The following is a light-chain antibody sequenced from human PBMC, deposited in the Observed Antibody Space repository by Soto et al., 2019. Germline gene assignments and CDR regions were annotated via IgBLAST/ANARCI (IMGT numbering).Light chain of an antibody. J-gene: IGLJ2*01. CDR3: SAHAGGNNVV. CDR2: EVT. CDR1: SSDIGNYDF. V-gene: IGLV2-8*01. Sequence: QSALTQPPSASGSPGQSATISCTGTSSDIGNYDFVSWYQQHPGKAPKLILYEVTKRPPGVPARFSGSKSGNTASLTVTGLQAEDEGLYYCSAHAGGNNVVFGGGTKVTVL.